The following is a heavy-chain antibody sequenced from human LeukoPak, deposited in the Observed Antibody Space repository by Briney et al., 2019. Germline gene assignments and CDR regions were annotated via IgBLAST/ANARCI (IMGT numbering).Heavy chain of an antibody. CDR2: ITSGGTT. Sequence: PGGSLRLSCAASGFTFSSYPMSWARQAPGKGLEWVSGITSGGTTYYADSVKGRFTISRDNSKNTLYLQMNSLRAEDTAVYYCAKWGVYCSGGSCHGLGFDYWGQGTLVTVSS. CDR1: GFTFSSYP. D-gene: IGHD2-15*01. V-gene: IGHV3-23*01. CDR3: AKWGVYCSGGSCHGLGFDY. J-gene: IGHJ4*02.